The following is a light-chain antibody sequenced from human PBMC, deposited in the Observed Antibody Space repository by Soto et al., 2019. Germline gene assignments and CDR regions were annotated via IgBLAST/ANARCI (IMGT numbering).Light chain of an antibody. V-gene: IGKV3-20*01. J-gene: IGKJ5*01. CDR2: GAS. CDR1: QSVSSR. Sequence: EIFFTPSPGTPSLSPGERATLSCRASQSVSSRLAWYQQKPGQAPRLLISGASSRATGIPDRFSGSGSATDFTLTISRLEPEDFALYYCQQYGGSPITFGLGTRLEIK. CDR3: QQYGGSPIT.